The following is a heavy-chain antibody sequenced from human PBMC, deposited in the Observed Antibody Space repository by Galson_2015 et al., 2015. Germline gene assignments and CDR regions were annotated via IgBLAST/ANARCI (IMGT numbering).Heavy chain of an antibody. CDR1: GFTFSSYA. CDR2: ISYDGSNK. V-gene: IGHV3-30-3*01. CDR3: ARDPIAVAGPGYGMDV. J-gene: IGHJ6*02. Sequence: SLRLSCAASGFTFSSYAMHWVRQAPGKGLEWVAVISYDGSNKYYADSVKGRFTISRDNFKNTLYLQMNSLRAEDTAVYYCARDPIAVAGPGYGMDVWGQGTTVTVSS. D-gene: IGHD6-19*01.